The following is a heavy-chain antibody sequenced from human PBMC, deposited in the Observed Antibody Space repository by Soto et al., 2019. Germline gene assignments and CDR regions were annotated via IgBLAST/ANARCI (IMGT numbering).Heavy chain of an antibody. Sequence: GSQRLSCAASGITLSSYAMSWVRQDPGKGPEWVSGISASGGSTSYADSVKGRFTISRDNSKNTLYLQMNSLRADDTAVYHCAKGQNSGTYRFYFDYWGQGALVTVSS. D-gene: IGHD1-26*01. J-gene: IGHJ4*02. CDR2: ISASGGST. CDR1: GITLSSYA. CDR3: AKGQNSGTYRFYFDY. V-gene: IGHV3-23*01.